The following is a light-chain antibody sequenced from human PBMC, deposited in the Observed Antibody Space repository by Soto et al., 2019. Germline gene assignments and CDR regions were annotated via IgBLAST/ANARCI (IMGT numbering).Light chain of an antibody. CDR1: QSVSSSY. CDR2: GAS. J-gene: IGKJ3*01. Sequence: EIVLTQSPGSLSLSPGERVTLSCRGSQSVSSSYLAWYQQKPGQAPRLVLYGASTRATGVPVRFSGSGSGTDFTLTISRLEPEDFAVYYCQQYGSSPPTFGPGTKVDIK. CDR3: QQYGSSPPT. V-gene: IGKV3-20*01.